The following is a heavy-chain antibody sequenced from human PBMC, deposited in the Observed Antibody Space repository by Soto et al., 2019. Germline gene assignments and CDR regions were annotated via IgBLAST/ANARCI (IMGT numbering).Heavy chain of an antibody. D-gene: IGHD3-22*01. CDR1: GFSFTSSGMG. J-gene: IGHJ3*02. CDR3: AHSAFSYHSSGYSLDQAFDM. CDR2: IYWDDDR. Sequence: QITLKESGPTVVKPTQTLTLTCTFSGFSFTSSGMGVGWIRQPPGRALEWLALIYWDDDRRYSPSLKNRLTITTDPSKNQVVLTATNMHPVDTATYYCAHSAFSYHSSGYSLDQAFDMWGQGTVVTVSS. V-gene: IGHV2-5*02.